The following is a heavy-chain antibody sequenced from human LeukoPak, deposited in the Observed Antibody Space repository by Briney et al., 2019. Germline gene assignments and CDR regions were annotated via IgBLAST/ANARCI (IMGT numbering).Heavy chain of an antibody. CDR2: ISGSGGST. CDR3: AKGPPGWVRGVFDY. V-gene: IGHV3-23*01. CDR1: GFSFSSSA. Sequence: PGRSLRLSCAASGFSFSSSAMNWVRQAPGKGLEWVSAISGSGGSTYYADSVKGRFTIPRDNSKNTLYLQMNSLRAEDTAVYYCAKGPPGWVRGVFDYWGQGTLVTVSS. D-gene: IGHD3-10*01. J-gene: IGHJ4*02.